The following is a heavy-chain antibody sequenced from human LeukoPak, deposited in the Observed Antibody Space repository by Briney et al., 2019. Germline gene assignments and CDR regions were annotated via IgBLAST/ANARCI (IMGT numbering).Heavy chain of an antibody. D-gene: IGHD5-24*01. V-gene: IGHV3-7*01. CDR3: ARTLRWGLNAIDY. Sequence: PGGSLRLSCAASGFTFSSYWMSWVRQAPGKGLEWVANIKQDGSEKYYVDSVKGRFTISRDNHKNSLYLQMNSLRAEDTAVYYCARTLRWGLNAIDYWGQGTLVTVSS. CDR2: IKQDGSEK. J-gene: IGHJ4*02. CDR1: GFTFSSYW.